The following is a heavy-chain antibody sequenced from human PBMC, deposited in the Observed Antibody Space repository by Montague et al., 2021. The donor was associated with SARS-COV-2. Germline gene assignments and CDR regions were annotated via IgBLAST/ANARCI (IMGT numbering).Heavy chain of an antibody. CDR1: DGSINTDTYF. CDR2: IWTSGTT. CDR3: ARGAKYYGFYHPFED. D-gene: IGHD3-16*01. V-gene: IGHV4-61*02. Sequence: TLSLTCTVSDGSINTDTYFWSWIRQPAGKGLEWIGRIWTSGTTKYNPTLKSRVTMSMDTSKKQFSLNVTSVTAADTAVYYCARGAKYYGFYHPFEDWGQGAPVTVSS. J-gene: IGHJ4*02.